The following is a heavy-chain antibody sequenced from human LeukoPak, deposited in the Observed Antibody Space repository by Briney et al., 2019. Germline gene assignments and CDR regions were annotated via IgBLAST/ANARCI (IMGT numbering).Heavy chain of an antibody. V-gene: IGHV3-15*01. CDR2: IKSKTDGGTT. CDR1: GFTFSNAW. Sequence: KPGGSLRLSCAASGFTFSNAWMSWVPQAPGKGLEWVGRIKSKTDGGTTDYAAPVKGRFTISRDDSKNTLYLQMNSLKTEDTAVYYCTTDYYDSSGYYYDYWGQGTLVTVSS. J-gene: IGHJ4*02. CDR3: TTDYYDSSGYYYDY. D-gene: IGHD3-22*01.